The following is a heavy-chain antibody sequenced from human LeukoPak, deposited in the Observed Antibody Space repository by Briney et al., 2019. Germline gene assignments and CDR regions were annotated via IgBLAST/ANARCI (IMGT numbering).Heavy chain of an antibody. D-gene: IGHD5-12*01. V-gene: IGHV1-18*04. CDR3: ARDHGEYGGYADY. CDR1: GYTFTSYR. Sequence: ASVTVSCMASGYTFTSYRMSWVRQPPGQGLEWMGWISAYNGNTNYAQKLQGRVTMTTDTSTSTAYMELRSLRSDDTAVYYCARDHGEYGGYADYWGQGTLVTVSS. J-gene: IGHJ4*02. CDR2: ISAYNGNT.